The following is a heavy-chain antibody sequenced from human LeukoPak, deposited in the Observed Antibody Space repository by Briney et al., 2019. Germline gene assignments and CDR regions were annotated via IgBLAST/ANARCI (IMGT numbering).Heavy chain of an antibody. Sequence: PGGSLRLSCAASGFTFSSYWMSWVRQAPGRGLDWVANIKQDGSEKYYVDSVKGRFTISRDNAKNSLYLQMNSLRAEDTAVYYCARVSITMIVVVTYYFDYWGQGTLVTVSS. CDR3: ARVSITMIVVVTYYFDY. CDR1: GFTFSSYW. D-gene: IGHD3-22*01. V-gene: IGHV3-7*01. CDR2: IKQDGSEK. J-gene: IGHJ4*02.